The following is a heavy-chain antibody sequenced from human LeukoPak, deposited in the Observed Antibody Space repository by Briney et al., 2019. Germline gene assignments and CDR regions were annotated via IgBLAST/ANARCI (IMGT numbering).Heavy chain of an antibody. CDR2: IYYSGST. CDR3: ARVGYDFWSGFRSTYYYYGMDV. Sequence: SETLSLTCTVSGGSISSGGYYWSWIRQHPGKGLEWIGYIYYSGSTYYNPSLKSRVTISVDTSKNQFSLKLSSVTAADTAVYYSARVGYDFWSGFRSTYYYYGMDVWGQGTAVTVSS. V-gene: IGHV4-31*03. CDR1: GGSISSGGYY. D-gene: IGHD3-3*01. J-gene: IGHJ6*02.